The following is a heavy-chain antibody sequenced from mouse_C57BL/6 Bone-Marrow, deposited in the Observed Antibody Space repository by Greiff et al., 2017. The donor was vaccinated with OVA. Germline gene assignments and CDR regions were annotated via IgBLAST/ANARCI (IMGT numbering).Heavy chain of an antibody. D-gene: IGHD2-4*01. CDR2: IYPRSGNT. Sequence: QVQLQQSGAELARPGASVKLSCKASGYTFTSYGISWVKQRTGQGLEWIGEIYPRSGNTYYNEKFKGKATLTADKSSSTAYMELRSLTSEDSAVYFCARFPYDYDGGFAYWGQGTLVTVSA. V-gene: IGHV1-81*01. CDR3: ARFPYDYDGGFAY. J-gene: IGHJ3*01. CDR1: GYTFTSYG.